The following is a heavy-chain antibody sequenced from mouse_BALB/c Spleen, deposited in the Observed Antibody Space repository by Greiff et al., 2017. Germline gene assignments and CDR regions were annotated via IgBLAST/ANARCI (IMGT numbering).Heavy chain of an antibody. CDR1: GFTFSSYA. J-gene: IGHJ3*01. D-gene: IGHD2-4*01. V-gene: IGHV5-9-4*01. CDR3: ARESTMITTDWFAY. Sequence: EVQRVESGGGLVKPGGSLKLSCAASGFTFSSYAMSWVRQSPEKRLEWVAEISSGGSYTYYPDTVTGRFTISRDNAKNTLYLEMSSLRSEDTAMYYCARESTMITTDWFAYWGQGTLVTVSA. CDR2: ISSGGSYT.